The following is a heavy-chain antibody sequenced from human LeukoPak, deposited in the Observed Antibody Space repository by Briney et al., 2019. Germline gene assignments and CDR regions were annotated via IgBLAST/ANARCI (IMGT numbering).Heavy chain of an antibody. V-gene: IGHV5-51*01. CDR3: ARHRWRRDGYNYYYYGMDV. D-gene: IGHD5-24*01. Sequence: GESLKISCKGSGYSFTSYWIGWVRQMPGKGLEWMGIIYPGDSDTRYSPSFQGQVTISADKSISTAYLQWSSLKASDTAMYYCARHRWRRDGYNYYYYGMDVWGQGTTVTVSS. CDR2: IYPGDSDT. J-gene: IGHJ6*02. CDR1: GYSFTSYW.